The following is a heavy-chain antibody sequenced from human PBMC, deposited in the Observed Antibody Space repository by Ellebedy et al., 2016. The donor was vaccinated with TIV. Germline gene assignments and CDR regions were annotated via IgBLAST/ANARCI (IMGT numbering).Heavy chain of an antibody. CDR3: ARTAVAEDY. CDR2: ISSSSSYT. CDR1: GFTFSDYY. V-gene: IGHV3-11*03. D-gene: IGHD6-19*01. J-gene: IGHJ4*02. Sequence: GESLKISXAASGFTFSDYYMSWIRQAPGKGLEWVSYISSSSSYTNYADSVKGRFTISRDNAKNSLYLQMNSLRAEDTAVYYCARTAVAEDYWGQGTLVTVSS.